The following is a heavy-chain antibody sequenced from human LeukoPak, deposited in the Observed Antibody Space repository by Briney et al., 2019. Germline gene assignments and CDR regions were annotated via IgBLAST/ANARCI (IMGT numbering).Heavy chain of an antibody. Sequence: ASVKVSCKASGYTFTGYYMHWVRQAPGQGLEWMGRINPNSGGTNYAQKFQGRVTMTRDTSISTAYMELSRLRSDDTAVYYCARHPYPHDAFDISGQGTMVTVSS. D-gene: IGHD2-2*01. CDR3: ARHPYPHDAFDI. CDR2: INPNSGGT. J-gene: IGHJ3*02. CDR1: GYTFTGYY. V-gene: IGHV1-2*06.